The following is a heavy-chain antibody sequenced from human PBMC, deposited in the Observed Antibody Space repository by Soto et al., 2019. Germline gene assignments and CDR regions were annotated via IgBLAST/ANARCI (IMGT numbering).Heavy chain of an antibody. D-gene: IGHD3-3*01. J-gene: IGHJ5*02. V-gene: IGHV3-21*04. CDR1: GFTFSTYS. CDR2: ISSRSTYI. CDR3: AKRARNGYSSYNWFDP. Sequence: EVQLVESGGGLVKPGGSLRLSCAASGFTFSTYSINWVRQAPGKGLEWVSSISSRSTYIYYADSVKGRFTISRDNAKNSLYLQMNSLRAEDTAVYYCAKRARNGYSSYNWFDPWGQGTLVTVSS.